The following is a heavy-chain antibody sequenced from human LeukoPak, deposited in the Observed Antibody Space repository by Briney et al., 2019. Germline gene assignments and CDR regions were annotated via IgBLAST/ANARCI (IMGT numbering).Heavy chain of an antibody. CDR2: LWYDGSNK. V-gene: IGHV3-33*01. CDR1: GFSFSSYG. Sequence: GRSLRLSCAASGFSFSSYGMHWVRQAPGKGLEWVAVLWYDGSNKYYADSVKGRFTISRDSSKNRLYLQMNSLRAEDTAVYYCARDSGAAMTYFDHWGQGTLVTVSS. CDR3: ARDSGAAMTYFDH. J-gene: IGHJ4*02. D-gene: IGHD5-18*01.